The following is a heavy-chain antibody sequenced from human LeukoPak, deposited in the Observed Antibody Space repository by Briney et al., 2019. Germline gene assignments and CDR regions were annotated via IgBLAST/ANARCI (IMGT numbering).Heavy chain of an antibody. CDR1: GGSFSGYY. CDR3: ARRPFTYYDILTGYSPFDY. CDR2: INHSGST. V-gene: IGHV4-34*01. J-gene: IGHJ4*02. Sequence: PSETLSLTRAVYGGSFSGYYWSWIRQPPGKGLEWIGEINHSGSTNYNPSLKSRVTISVDTSKNQFSLKLSSVTAADAAVYYCARRPFTYYDILTGYSPFDYWGQGTLVTVSS. D-gene: IGHD3-9*01.